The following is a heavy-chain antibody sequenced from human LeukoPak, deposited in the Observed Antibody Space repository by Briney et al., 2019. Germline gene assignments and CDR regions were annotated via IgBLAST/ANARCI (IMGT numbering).Heavy chain of an antibody. CDR3: ARDEACGGDCFNWFDP. CDR2: IGSDGSST. J-gene: IGHJ5*02. Sequence: GGSLRLSCAASGFTFSSYWMHWVRQAPGKGLVWVSRIGSDGSSTSYADSVKGRFTISRDNAKNTLYLQMNSLRAEDTAVYYCARDEACGGDCFNWFDPWGQGTLVTVSS. CDR1: GFTFSSYW. D-gene: IGHD2-21*01. V-gene: IGHV3-74*01.